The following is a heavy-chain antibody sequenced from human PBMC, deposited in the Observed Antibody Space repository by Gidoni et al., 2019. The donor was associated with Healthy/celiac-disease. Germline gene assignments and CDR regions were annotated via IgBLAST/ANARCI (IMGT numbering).Heavy chain of an antibody. Sequence: QAQLVQSGAEVKKPGSSAKVSCKTSGDTFSTYSFSWVRQAPGQGLEWMGRIIPILDIANYAQKFHGRVTITADKSTTTVYMGLSSLSSEDTAVYYCARGGDYWGQGTLVTVSS. V-gene: IGHV1-69*04. J-gene: IGHJ4*02. CDR1: GDTFSTYS. D-gene: IGHD3-16*01. CDR3: ARGGDY. CDR2: IIPILDIA.